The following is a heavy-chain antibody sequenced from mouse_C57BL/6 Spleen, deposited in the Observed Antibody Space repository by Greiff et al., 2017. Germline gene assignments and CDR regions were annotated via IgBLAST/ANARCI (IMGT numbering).Heavy chain of an antibody. V-gene: IGHV1-7*01. D-gene: IGHD3-2*02. CDR3: ARFQGPYAMDY. Sequence: VQLQESGAELAKPGASVKLSCKASGYTFTSYWMHWVKQRPGKGLEWIGYINPSSGYNKYNQKFKDKATLTADKSSSTAYMQLSILTYEDSAVYYCARFQGPYAMDYWGQGTSGTVSS. CDR1: GYTFTSYW. J-gene: IGHJ4*01. CDR2: INPSSGYN.